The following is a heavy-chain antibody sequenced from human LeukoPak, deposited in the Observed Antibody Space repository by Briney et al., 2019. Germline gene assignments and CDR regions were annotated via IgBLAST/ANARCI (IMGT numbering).Heavy chain of an antibody. CDR1: GGSISSGSYY. Sequence: SQTLSLTCTVSGGSISSGSYYWSWIRQPAGKGLEWIGRIYTSGSTNYNPSLKSRVTISVDTSKNQFSLKLSSVTAADTAVYYCERIPSYYYYMDVWGIGTTVTVSS. V-gene: IGHV4-61*02. J-gene: IGHJ6*03. CDR2: IYTSGST. CDR3: ERIPSYYYYMDV.